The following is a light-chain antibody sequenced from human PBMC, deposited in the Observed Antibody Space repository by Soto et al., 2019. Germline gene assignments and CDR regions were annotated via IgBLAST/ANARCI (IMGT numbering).Light chain of an antibody. J-gene: IGLJ3*02. CDR3: QTWGSGIWV. Sequence: QLVLTQSPSASASPGASVNLTCTLSSGHSTYAIAWHQQQPGKGPRYLMKLNSDGSHTKGDGIPDRFSGSSSGAERHLTISTLQSEDEADYYCQTWGSGIWVFGGGTKLTVL. CDR1: SGHSTYA. CDR2: LNSDGSH. V-gene: IGLV4-69*01.